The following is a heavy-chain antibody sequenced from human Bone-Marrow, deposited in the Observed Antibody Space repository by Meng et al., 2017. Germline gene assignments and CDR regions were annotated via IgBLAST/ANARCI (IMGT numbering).Heavy chain of an antibody. V-gene: IGHV1-18*04. J-gene: IGHJ4*02. CDR3: ARDLTYSSGSPPAY. D-gene: IGHD3-10*01. CDR1: GYTFTGYY. Sequence: ASVKVSCKASGYTFTGYYMHWVRQAPGQGLEWMGWISTYTGSTDYAPNLQGRVTMTTDASASTAYMELRSLTSDDTAVYYCARDLTYSSGSPPAYWGQGSLVTVSS. CDR2: ISTYTGST.